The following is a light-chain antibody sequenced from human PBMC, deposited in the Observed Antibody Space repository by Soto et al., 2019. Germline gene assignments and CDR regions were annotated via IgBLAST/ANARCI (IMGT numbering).Light chain of an antibody. Sequence: EIVLTQSPATLSLSPGERATLSCRASQRVSSYLAWYQQKPGQAPRLLIYDASNRATGIPARFSGSGSGTDFTLTICSLEPEDFAVYYCQQRSNWPPITFGQGTRLEIK. CDR3: QQRSNWPPIT. V-gene: IGKV3-11*01. J-gene: IGKJ5*01. CDR2: DAS. CDR1: QRVSSY.